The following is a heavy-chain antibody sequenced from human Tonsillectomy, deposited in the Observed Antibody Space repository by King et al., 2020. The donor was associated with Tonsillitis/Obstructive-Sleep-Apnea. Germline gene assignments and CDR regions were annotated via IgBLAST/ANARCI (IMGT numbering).Heavy chain of an antibody. CDR1: GFTFN. Sequence: VQLVESGGGLVQPGGSLRLSCAASGFTFNWVRQAPGQGLEWMANINQDGREKYYVDSVKGRFTISRDNAKNSVYLQMNSLRADDTAVYYCASFYGYWGQGTLVTVSS. CDR2: INQDGREK. J-gene: IGHJ4*02. CDR3: ASFYGY. D-gene: IGHD3-16*01. V-gene: IGHV3-7*01.